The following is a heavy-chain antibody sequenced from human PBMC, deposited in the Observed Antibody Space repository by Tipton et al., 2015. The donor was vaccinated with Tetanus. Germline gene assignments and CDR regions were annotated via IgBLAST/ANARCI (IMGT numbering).Heavy chain of an antibody. CDR2: INYDGST. V-gene: IGHV4-34*01. Sequence: TLSLTCAVYGGTFNNYFWTWIRQPPXKGLEWIGEINYDGSTNXRPSLKSRVTLSLDTTKKQVSLKLSSVTAADTAVYYCARPVKQWLVPVDSWGQGTLVTVSS. CDR3: ARPVKQWLVPVDS. CDR1: GGTFNNYF. D-gene: IGHD6-19*01. J-gene: IGHJ4*02.